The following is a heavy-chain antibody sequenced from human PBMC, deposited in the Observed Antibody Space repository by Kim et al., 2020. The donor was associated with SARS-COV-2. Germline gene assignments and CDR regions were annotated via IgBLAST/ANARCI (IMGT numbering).Heavy chain of an antibody. CDR2: MNLNTGGT. Sequence: ASVKVSCKASGYIFTGYYMHWVRQAPGQGLEWMGWMNLNTGGTNYAQKFQGRVTMTRDTSISTAYMELSRLRSDDSAVYYCSKSIFGVYHYYLYGMDVWGQGTTVTVSS. CDR1: GYIFTGYY. J-gene: IGHJ6*02. V-gene: IGHV1-2*02. CDR3: SKSIFGVYHYYLYGMDV. D-gene: IGHD3-3*01.